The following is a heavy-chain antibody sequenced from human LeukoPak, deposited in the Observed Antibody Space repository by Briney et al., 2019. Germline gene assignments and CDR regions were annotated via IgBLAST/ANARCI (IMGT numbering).Heavy chain of an antibody. V-gene: IGHV3-66*01. Sequence: GGSLRLSCAASGFTVSSNYVSWVRQAPGKGLEWVSSIYRDGSTYYADSVKGRFTISRDNSKNTLNLQMNNLRVEDTAVYYCARVMTAITHWFDPWGQGTLVTVSS. CDR3: ARVMTAITHWFDP. CDR1: GFTVSSNY. D-gene: IGHD2-21*02. CDR2: IYRDGST. J-gene: IGHJ5*02.